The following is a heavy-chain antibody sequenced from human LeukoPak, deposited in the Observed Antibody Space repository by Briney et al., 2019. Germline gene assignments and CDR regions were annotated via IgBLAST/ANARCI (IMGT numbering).Heavy chain of an antibody. CDR2: MNPNSGNT. Sequence: GASVKVSCKASGYTFTSYDINWVRQATGQGLEWMGWMNPNSGNTGYAQKFQGRVTMTRNTSISTAYMELSSLRSEDTAVYYCAKARIAVADPPPTWEFDYWGQGTLVTVSS. CDR1: GYTFTSYD. D-gene: IGHD6-19*01. V-gene: IGHV1-8*01. J-gene: IGHJ4*02. CDR3: AKARIAVADPPPTWEFDY.